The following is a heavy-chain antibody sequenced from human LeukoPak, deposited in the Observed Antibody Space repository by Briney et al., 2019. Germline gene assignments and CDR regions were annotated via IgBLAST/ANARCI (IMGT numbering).Heavy chain of an antibody. Sequence: PSETLSLTCTVSRGSISSGGYYWGWIRQPPGKGLQWIGSVYYSGSTYYTPSLKSRVTVSVDTSNNQFSLKLSSVTAADTAVYYCARLAYSAPSKAAASTTGQWGQGTLVTVSS. CDR1: RGSISSGGYY. D-gene: IGHD6-13*01. V-gene: IGHV4-39*01. J-gene: IGHJ4*02. CDR3: ARLAYSAPSKAAASTTGQ. CDR2: VYYSGST.